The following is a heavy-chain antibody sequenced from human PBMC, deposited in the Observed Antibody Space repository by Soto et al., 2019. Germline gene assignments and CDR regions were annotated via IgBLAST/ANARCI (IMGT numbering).Heavy chain of an antibody. D-gene: IGHD1-7*01. V-gene: IGHV3-7*05. Sequence: GGSLRLSCAASGFTFSSYWMSWFRQAPGKGLEWVANIKQDGSEKYYVDSVKGRFTISRDNAKNSLYLQMNSLRAEDTAVYYCARDGTTEHFDYWGQGTLVTVSS. CDR2: IKQDGSEK. J-gene: IGHJ4*02. CDR1: GFTFSSYW. CDR3: ARDGTTEHFDY.